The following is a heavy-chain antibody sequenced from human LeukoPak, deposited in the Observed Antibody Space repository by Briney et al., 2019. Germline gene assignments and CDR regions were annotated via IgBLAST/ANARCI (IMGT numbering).Heavy chain of an antibody. D-gene: IGHD6-13*01. CDR2: ISGSGGST. Sequence: GSLRLSCAASGFTFSSYAMSWVRQAPGKGLEWVSAISGSGGSTYYADSAKGRFTISRDNSKNTLYLQMNSLRAEDTAVYYCAKGSIAAAGPNWFDPWGQGTLVTVSS. J-gene: IGHJ5*02. CDR3: AKGSIAAAGPNWFDP. CDR1: GFTFSSYA. V-gene: IGHV3-23*01.